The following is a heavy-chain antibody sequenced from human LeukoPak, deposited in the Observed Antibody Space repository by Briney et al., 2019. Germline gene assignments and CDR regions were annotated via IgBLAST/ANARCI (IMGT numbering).Heavy chain of an antibody. J-gene: IGHJ4*02. V-gene: IGHV3-7*01. CDR2: IKEDGSVK. Sequence: PGGSLRLSCAASGFTFGVSWMSWVRQAPGKGLEWVGNIKEDGSVKNYVDSVKGRLTISRDNAKSSLFLQMNNLRVEDTAVYYCMKDRGWNTFDYWGQGILVTVSS. CDR3: MKDRGWNTFDY. CDR1: GFTFGVSW. D-gene: IGHD1/OR15-1a*01.